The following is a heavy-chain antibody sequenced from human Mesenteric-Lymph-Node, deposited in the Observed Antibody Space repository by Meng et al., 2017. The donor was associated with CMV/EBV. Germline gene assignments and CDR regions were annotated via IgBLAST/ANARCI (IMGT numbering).Heavy chain of an antibody. Sequence: GESLKISCAASGFTFSSYSMNWVRQAPGKGLEWVSSISSSSYMYYADSVKGRFTISRDNAKNTLYLQMNSLRAEDTAVYYCAKGLQLFDYWGQGTLVTVSS. CDR3: AKGLQLFDY. D-gene: IGHD2-2*01. J-gene: IGHJ4*02. CDR1: GFTFSSYS. V-gene: IGHV3-21*01. CDR2: ISSSSYM.